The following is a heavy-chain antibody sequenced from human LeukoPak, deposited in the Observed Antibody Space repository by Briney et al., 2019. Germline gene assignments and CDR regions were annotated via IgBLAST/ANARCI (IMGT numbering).Heavy chain of an antibody. J-gene: IGHJ6*04. Sequence: GGPLRLSCAASGFTFSSYEMNWVRQAPGKALEWVSYISSSGSTIYYADSVKGRFTISRDNAKNSLYLQMNSLRAEDTAVYYCARGDCSSTSCSQYYYYYGMDVWGKGTTVTVSS. CDR2: ISSSGSTI. CDR3: ARGDCSSTSCSQYYYYYGMDV. V-gene: IGHV3-48*03. D-gene: IGHD2-2*01. CDR1: GFTFSSYE.